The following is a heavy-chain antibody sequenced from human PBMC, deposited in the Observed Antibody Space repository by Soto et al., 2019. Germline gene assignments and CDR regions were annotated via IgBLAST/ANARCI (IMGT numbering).Heavy chain of an antibody. D-gene: IGHD3-10*02. J-gene: IGHJ4*02. Sequence: GASVKVSCKASGYTFTSYAMHWVRQAPGQRLEWMGWINAGNGNTKYSQKFQGRFTISRDNAKNSLYLQMNSLKADDAAVYYCVSLSSTTTHYYFDYWGQGTLVTVSS. V-gene: IGHV1-3*01. CDR1: GYTFTSYA. CDR3: VSLSSTTTHYYFDY. CDR2: INAGNGNT.